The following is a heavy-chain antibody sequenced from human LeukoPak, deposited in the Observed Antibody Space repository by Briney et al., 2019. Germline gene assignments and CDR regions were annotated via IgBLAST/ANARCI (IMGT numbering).Heavy chain of an antibody. J-gene: IGHJ4*01. V-gene: IGHV3-69-1*01. D-gene: IGHD1-1*01. CDR3: ARQLEYCAAGTCYFDT. Sequence: PGGSLRLSCAASGFAISTYAMAWVRQAPGKGLEWISSLSSGRSPSYSDSLEGRLTMSSDNARNTLYLQMDNLRGEDTAMYYCARQLEYCAAGTCYFDTWGHGTQVTVSS. CDR1: GFAISTYA. CDR2: LSSGRSP.